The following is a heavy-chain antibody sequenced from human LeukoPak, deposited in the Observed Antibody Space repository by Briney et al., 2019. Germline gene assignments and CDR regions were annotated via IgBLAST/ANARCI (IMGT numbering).Heavy chain of an antibody. Sequence: ASVKVSCEASGYTFMNYHMHWVRQAPGQGLEWMGIIKPTGGGATYARRFQGRITITGDTSTRIVYMEMRSLKSEDTAVYYCATYGGDFGGYFDYWGQGTLVTVSS. D-gene: IGHD2-21*02. CDR1: GYTFMNYH. J-gene: IGHJ4*02. CDR3: ATYGGDFGGYFDY. V-gene: IGHV1-46*01. CDR2: IKPTGGGA.